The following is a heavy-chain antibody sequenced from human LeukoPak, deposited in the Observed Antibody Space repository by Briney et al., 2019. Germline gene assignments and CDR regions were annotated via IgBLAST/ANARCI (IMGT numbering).Heavy chain of an antibody. Sequence: ASVKVSCKASGYTFTSHGISWVRPAPGQGLEWMGWISTYNGNTNYAQNLQGRVTMTTDTSTSTAYMELRSLRSDDTAVYYCARETESEQWETDYWGQGTLVTVSS. CDR2: ISTYNGNT. J-gene: IGHJ4*02. V-gene: IGHV1-18*01. D-gene: IGHD1-26*01. CDR3: ARETESEQWETDY. CDR1: GYTFTSHG.